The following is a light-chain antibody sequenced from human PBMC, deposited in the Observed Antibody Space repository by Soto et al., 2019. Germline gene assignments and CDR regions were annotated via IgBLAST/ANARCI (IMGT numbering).Light chain of an antibody. J-gene: IGLJ3*02. Sequence: QSALTQPASVSGSPGQSITISCSGTRSDIGSYNYVAWYQQFPGKTPKILIYGVSNRPSGVSSRFSGSKSGNTASLTISGLQAEDEADYYCAAWDDSLNGLVFGGGTKLTVL. V-gene: IGLV2-14*01. CDR3: AAWDDSLNGLV. CDR1: RSDIGSYNY. CDR2: GVS.